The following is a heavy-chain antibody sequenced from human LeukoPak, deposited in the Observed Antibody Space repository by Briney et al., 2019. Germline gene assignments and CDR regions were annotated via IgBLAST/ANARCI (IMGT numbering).Heavy chain of an antibody. CDR3: ARVLSERRWLSDY. D-gene: IGHD3-22*01. CDR1: GFTFSSYA. V-gene: IGHV3-21*01. J-gene: IGHJ4*02. CDR2: ISSSSSYI. Sequence: TGGSLRLSCAASGFTFSSYAMSWVRQAPGKGLEWVSSISSSSSYIYYADSVKGRFTISRDNAKNSLYLQMNSLRAEDTAVYYCARVLSERRWLSDYWGQGTLVTVSS.